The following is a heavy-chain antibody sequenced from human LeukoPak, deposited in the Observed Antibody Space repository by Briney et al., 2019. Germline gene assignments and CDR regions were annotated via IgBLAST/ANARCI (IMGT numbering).Heavy chain of an antibody. V-gene: IGHV3-11*04. D-gene: IGHD5-18*01. CDR2: ISSSGNTI. J-gene: IGHJ4*02. CDR1: GFTFSNAW. CDR3: ARLRGYSYGYGDY. Sequence: GGFLRLSCAASGFTFSNAWMSWVRQAPGKGLEWVSYISSSGNTIDYADSVKGRFTISRDNAKNSLYLQMVSLRAEDTAVYYCARLRGYSYGYGDYWGQGTLVTVSS.